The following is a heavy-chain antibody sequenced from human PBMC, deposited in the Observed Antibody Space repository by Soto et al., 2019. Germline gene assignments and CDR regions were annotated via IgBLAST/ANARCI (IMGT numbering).Heavy chain of an antibody. D-gene: IGHD4-17*01. J-gene: IGHJ4*02. Sequence: ASVKVSCKVSGYTLTELSMHWVRQAPGEGLEWMGGFDPEDGETIYAQKFQGRVTMTEDTSTDTAYMELSSLRSEDTAVYYCATDLDYGDLSFYYWGQGTLVTVSS. V-gene: IGHV1-24*01. CDR2: FDPEDGET. CDR1: GYTLTELS. CDR3: ATDLDYGDLSFYY.